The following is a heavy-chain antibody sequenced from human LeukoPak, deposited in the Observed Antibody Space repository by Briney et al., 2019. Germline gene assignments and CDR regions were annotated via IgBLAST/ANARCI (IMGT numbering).Heavy chain of an antibody. CDR2: ISPDSNTI. Sequence: QPGGSLRLSCAVSGFTFNSYNMNWVRQAPGKGLEWISYISPDSNTIYYADSVEGRFTISRDNAKNLLYLRLNSLRAEDTAVYYCARSYRYVLQYLDSWGQGTLVTVSS. CDR1: GFTFNSYN. V-gene: IGHV3-48*01. CDR3: ARSYRYVLQYLDS. D-gene: IGHD3-10*02. J-gene: IGHJ4*02.